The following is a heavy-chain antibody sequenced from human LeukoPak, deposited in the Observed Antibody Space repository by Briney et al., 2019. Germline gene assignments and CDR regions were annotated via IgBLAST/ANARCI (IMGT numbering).Heavy chain of an antibody. D-gene: IGHD3-22*01. CDR3: ARSLRDNYYDSSGPLGWFDP. CDR1: GGTFSSYA. J-gene: IGHJ5*02. CDR2: IIPIFGTA. V-gene: IGHV1-69*13. Sequence: ASVKVSCKASGGTFSSYAISWVRQAPGQGLEWMGGIIPIFGTANYAQKFQGRVTITADESTSTAYMELSSLRSEDTAVYYCARSLRDNYYDSSGPLGWFDPWGQGTLVTVSS.